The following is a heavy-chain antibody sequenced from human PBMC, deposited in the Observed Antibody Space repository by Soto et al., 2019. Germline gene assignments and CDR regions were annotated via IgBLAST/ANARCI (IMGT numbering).Heavy chain of an antibody. CDR1: GFSLSTRGVG. CDR3: APSPLPYGHYFDY. V-gene: IGHV2-5*02. D-gene: IGHD4-17*01. Sequence: QITLKESGPMLVKPTETLTLTCTFSGFSLSTRGVGVGWIRQPPGKALEWLALIYWDDDKRYSPSLESRVTITQGPSKNQVVLTLAHLDPVEPATFCWAPSPLPYGHYFDYWGQGALVTVSS. J-gene: IGHJ4*02. CDR2: IYWDDDK.